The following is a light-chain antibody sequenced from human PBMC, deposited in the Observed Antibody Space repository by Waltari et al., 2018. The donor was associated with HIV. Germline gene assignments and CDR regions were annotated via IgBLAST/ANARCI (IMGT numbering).Light chain of an antibody. CDR2: GVS. CDR1: SSDVGGFNY. J-gene: IGLJ1*01. V-gene: IGLV2-14*01. CDR3: SSYTTSGTGV. Sequence: QSALTQPASVSGSPGQSITISCTGTSSDVGGFNYVSWYQQHPGKAPKFRIYGVSNRPSGVSIRFSGSKSGNTASLTISGLQAEDEADYYCSSYTTSGTGVFGTGTKVTVL.